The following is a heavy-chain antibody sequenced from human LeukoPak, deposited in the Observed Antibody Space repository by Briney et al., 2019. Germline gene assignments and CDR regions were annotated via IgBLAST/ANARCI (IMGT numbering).Heavy chain of an antibody. CDR3: ARERRDYGAFVDY. CDR1: GVSISSYY. D-gene: IGHD4-17*01. Sequence: PSETLSLTCTVSGVSISSYYWSWIRQPPGKGLEWIGYIYYSGSTNYNPSLKSRVTISVDTSKNQFFLKLSSVTAADTAVYYCARERRDYGAFVDYWGQGTLVTVSS. J-gene: IGHJ4*02. V-gene: IGHV4-59*01. CDR2: IYYSGST.